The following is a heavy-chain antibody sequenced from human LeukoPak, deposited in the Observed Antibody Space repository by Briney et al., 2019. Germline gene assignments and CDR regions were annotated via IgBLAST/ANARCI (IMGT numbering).Heavy chain of an antibody. D-gene: IGHD3-22*01. V-gene: IGHV3-30-3*01. CDR2: ISYDGSNK. J-gene: IGHJ4*02. CDR3: ARSRGATGYYWVDY. CDR1: GFTFSNYA. Sequence: PGGSLRLSCAASGFTFSNYAMHWVRQAPGKGLEWVAVISYDGSNKYYADSVKGQLTISRDNSKNTFYLEMNSLSAEDTAVYYCARSRGATGYYWVDYWGQGTLVTVSS.